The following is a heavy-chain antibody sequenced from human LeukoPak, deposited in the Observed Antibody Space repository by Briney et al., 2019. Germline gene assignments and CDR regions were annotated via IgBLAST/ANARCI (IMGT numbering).Heavy chain of an antibody. CDR2: ISAYNGNT. CDR3: AIWLNALGPVDYYYYGMDV. J-gene: IGHJ6*02. Sequence: GASAKVSCKASGYTFTSYGISWVRQAPGQGLEWMGWISAYNGNTNYAQKLQGRVTMTTDTSTSTAYMELRSLRSDDTAVYYCAIWLNALGPVDYYYYGMDVWGQGTTVTVSS. CDR1: GYTFTSYG. D-gene: IGHD5-18*01. V-gene: IGHV1-18*01.